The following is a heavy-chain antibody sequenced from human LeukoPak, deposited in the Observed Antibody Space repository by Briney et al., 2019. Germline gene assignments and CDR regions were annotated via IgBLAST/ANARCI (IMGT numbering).Heavy chain of an antibody. V-gene: IGHV1-18*01. D-gene: IGHD3-10*01. CDR2: ISAYNGNT. CDR3: ARGSWFGSYYYYYMDV. J-gene: IGHJ6*03. CDR1: GYTFTSYG. Sequence: ASVKVSCKASGYTFTSYGISWVRQAPGQGLEWMGWISAYNGNTNYAQKLQGRVTMTTDTSTSTAYMELRSLRSDDTAVYYCARGSWFGSYYYYYMDVWGKGTTVTISS.